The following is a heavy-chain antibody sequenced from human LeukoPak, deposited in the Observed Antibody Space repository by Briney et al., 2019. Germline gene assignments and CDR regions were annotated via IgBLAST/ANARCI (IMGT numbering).Heavy chain of an antibody. CDR2: ISSSSSYI. D-gene: IGHD6-19*01. Sequence: GGSLRLSCAASGFTFSSYSMNWVRQAPGKGLEWVSSISSSSSYICYADSVKGRFTISRDNAKNSLYLQMNSLRAEDTAVYYCAGVRSSGWYYYYGMDVWGKGTTVTVSS. CDR1: GFTFSSYS. CDR3: AGVRSSGWYYYYGMDV. J-gene: IGHJ6*04. V-gene: IGHV3-21*01.